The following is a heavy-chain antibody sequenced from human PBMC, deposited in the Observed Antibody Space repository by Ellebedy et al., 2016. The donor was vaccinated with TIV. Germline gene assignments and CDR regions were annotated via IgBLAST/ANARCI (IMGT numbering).Heavy chain of an antibody. J-gene: IGHJ6*02. CDR2: SNPKSGDT. D-gene: IGHD2-2*01. Sequence: AASVKVSCKASGYTFSGFYINGVRHAPGQGLQWRGWSNPKSGDTLYAQEFQGRVTMTRDTSSSTAYMELSRLRSDDTAIYYCATYCGSPACYRTRWGIDVWGQGTTVTASS. CDR3: ATYCGSPACYRTRWGIDV. V-gene: IGHV1-2*02. CDR1: GYTFSGFY.